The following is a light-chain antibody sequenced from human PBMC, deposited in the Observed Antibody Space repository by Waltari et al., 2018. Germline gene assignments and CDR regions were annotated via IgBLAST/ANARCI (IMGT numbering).Light chain of an antibody. Sequence: QSALTQPASVSGSPGQSITISCLGSSSDVGAYKYVSWFQQHPGKAPKLIIYDANTRPSGTSDLFSGSKSGNTAALTISGLQAEDEADYYCISYTTSRAWVFGGGTKLTVL. J-gene: IGLJ3*02. CDR2: DAN. CDR1: SSDVGAYKY. CDR3: ISYTTSRAWV. V-gene: IGLV2-14*03.